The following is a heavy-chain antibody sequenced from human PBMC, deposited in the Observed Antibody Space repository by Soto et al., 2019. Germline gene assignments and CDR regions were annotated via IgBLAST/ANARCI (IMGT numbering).Heavy chain of an antibody. J-gene: IGHJ6*02. Sequence: GASMKVSCKASGYTFSSYGISWVRQAPGQGLEWMGWISTKIGNTNYVQKLQGRVTMTTDASTSTAYMELRSLRSDDTAVYYCARDRGGGMDVWGQGTTVTVSS. V-gene: IGHV1-18*04. CDR1: GYTFSSYG. CDR3: ARDRGGGMDV. CDR2: ISTKIGNT. D-gene: IGHD3-10*01.